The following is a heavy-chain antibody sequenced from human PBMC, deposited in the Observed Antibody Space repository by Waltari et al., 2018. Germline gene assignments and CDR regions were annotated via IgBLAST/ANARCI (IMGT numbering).Heavy chain of an antibody. D-gene: IGHD3-16*01. CDR1: GFTFSSYW. Sequence: EVQLVESGGGLVQPGGSLRLSCAASGFTFSSYWMSWVRRAPGKGLEWVANIKQDGSEKNYVDAVKGRFTSSRDNAKNSLYLQMNSLRAEDTAVYYCARDGGPLGRYFDYWGQGTLVTVSS. V-gene: IGHV3-7*01. CDR3: ARDGGPLGRYFDY. J-gene: IGHJ4*02. CDR2: IKQDGSEK.